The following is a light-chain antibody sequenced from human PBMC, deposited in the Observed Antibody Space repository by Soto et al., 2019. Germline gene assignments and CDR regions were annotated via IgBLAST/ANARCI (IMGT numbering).Light chain of an antibody. V-gene: IGKV3-20*01. J-gene: IGKJ1*01. CDR2: GAS. Sequence: EIVLTQSPGTLSLSPGERATLSCRASQSVSNNYLAWYQQKPGQAPRLLIYGASSRATGIPDRFSGSGSGTAFTLTISRLEPEDYAVYYCQQYGSSPRTFGQGTKLEIK. CDR3: QQYGSSPRT. CDR1: QSVSNNY.